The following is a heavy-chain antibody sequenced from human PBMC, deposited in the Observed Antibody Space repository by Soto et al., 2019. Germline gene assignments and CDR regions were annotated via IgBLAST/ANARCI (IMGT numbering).Heavy chain of an antibody. CDR1: GYTLPGYY. Sequence: VQLGRSGPELKNLGPSWRAPCKVSGYTLPGYYCTWLRRAPGQGLEWMGWINPNSGGTNYAQKFQGRVTMTRDTSISTAYMELSRLRSDDTAVYYCARVGSSPYWGQGTLVTVSS. CDR3: ARVGSSPY. D-gene: IGHD6-6*01. J-gene: IGHJ4*02. V-gene: IGHV1-2*02. CDR2: INPNSGGT.